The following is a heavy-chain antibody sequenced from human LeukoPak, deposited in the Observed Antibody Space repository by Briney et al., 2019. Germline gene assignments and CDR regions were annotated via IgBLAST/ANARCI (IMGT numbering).Heavy chain of an antibody. CDR3: ITLNAVPLPDY. D-gene: IGHD2/OR15-2a*01. Sequence: PGGSLRLSCAASGFAFNGAWMSWVRQAPGKGLEWVGRIKSKADGGTTDYAAPVKGRFSISRDGSINTLYLQMNSLKIEDTAVYYCITLNAVPLPDYWGQGTLVTVSS. V-gene: IGHV3-15*01. CDR2: IKSKADGGTT. J-gene: IGHJ4*02. CDR1: GFAFNGAW.